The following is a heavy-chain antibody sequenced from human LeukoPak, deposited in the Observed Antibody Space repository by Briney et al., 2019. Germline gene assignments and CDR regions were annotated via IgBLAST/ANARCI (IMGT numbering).Heavy chain of an antibody. V-gene: IGHV6-1*01. CDR3: ARDGGSGTYYFDY. CDR2: TYYRSKWYK. Sequence: SQSLSLTCAISGDSVSSNSAAWNWIRQSPSRGLEWLGRTYYRSKWYKEYAVSVKSRITINADTSKNQFSLQLNSVTPEDTAVYYCARDGGSGTYYFDYWGQGTLVTVSS. J-gene: IGHJ4*02. D-gene: IGHD3-10*01. CDR1: GDSVSSNSAA.